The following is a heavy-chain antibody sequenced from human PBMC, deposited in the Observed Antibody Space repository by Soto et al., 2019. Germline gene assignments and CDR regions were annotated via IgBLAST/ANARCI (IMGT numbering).Heavy chain of an antibody. Sequence: PGGSLRLSCAASGFTFSSYAMSWVRQAPGKGLEWVSAISGSGGSTYYADSVKGRFTISRDNSKNTLYLQMNSLRAEDTAVYYCAKDRVRSYYYDSSGSGLDYWGQGTLVTVSS. CDR2: ISGSGGST. CDR3: AKDRVRSYYYDSSGSGLDY. D-gene: IGHD3-22*01. V-gene: IGHV3-23*01. J-gene: IGHJ4*02. CDR1: GFTFSSYA.